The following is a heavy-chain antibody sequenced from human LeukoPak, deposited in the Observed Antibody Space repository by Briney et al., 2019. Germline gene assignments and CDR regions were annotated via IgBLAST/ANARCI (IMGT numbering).Heavy chain of an antibody. CDR2: ISANNGNT. J-gene: IGHJ6*02. CDR1: GYTFTAYG. V-gene: IGHV1-18*01. Sequence: ASVKVSCKASGYTFTAYGVSWVRQAPGLGLEWMGWISANNGNTNYAQKFQGRVTMTTDTSTSTVYMELRSLRSDDTAVYYCTRDFPRSATYFDYAMDVWGQGTKVTVSS. CDR3: TRDFPRSATYFDYAMDV. D-gene: IGHD3-10*01.